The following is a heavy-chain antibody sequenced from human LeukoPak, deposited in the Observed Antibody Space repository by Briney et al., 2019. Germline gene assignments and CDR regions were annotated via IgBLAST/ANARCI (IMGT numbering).Heavy chain of an antibody. D-gene: IGHD2-15*01. CDR1: VGSISSGSYY. CDR3: ARGLGYCSGGSCPRWFDP. Sequence: SETLSLTCTLSVGSISSGSYYWSWIRQPAGKGLEWIARIFTSGSTNYNPSLKSRVTISVDTSKNQVSLKLSSVTAADTAGDYCARGLGYCSGGSCPRWFDPWGQGTLVTVSS. V-gene: IGHV4-61*02. CDR2: IFTSGST. J-gene: IGHJ5*02.